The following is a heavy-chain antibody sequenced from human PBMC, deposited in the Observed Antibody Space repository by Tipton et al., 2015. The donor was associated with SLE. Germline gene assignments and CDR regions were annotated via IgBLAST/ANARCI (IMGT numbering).Heavy chain of an antibody. CDR1: GGSISTHY. J-gene: IGHJ4*02. CDR2: IYYTGTT. D-gene: IGHD5-18*01. Sequence: TLSLTCTVSGGSISTHYWSWIRQPPGKGLEWIGYIYYTGTTNYNPSLKSRVTISVDMSKNQFSLKLRSVTAADTAVYYCARGLAMVDYWGQGTLVTVSS. V-gene: IGHV4-59*11. CDR3: ARGLAMVDY.